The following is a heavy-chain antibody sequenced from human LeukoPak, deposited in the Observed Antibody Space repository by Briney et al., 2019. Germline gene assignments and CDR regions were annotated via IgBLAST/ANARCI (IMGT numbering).Heavy chain of an antibody. Sequence: PSETLSLTCTVSGGSISPYYWSWIRQTPGKGLEWIGYILYSGTTTNYNPSLKSRVTISVDTSKNQFSLKLSSVTAADTAVYYCARHSRGYDSEFGYWGQGTLVTVSS. D-gene: IGHD5-12*01. CDR1: GGSISPYY. CDR2: ILYSGTTT. CDR3: ARHSRGYDSEFGY. J-gene: IGHJ4*02. V-gene: IGHV4-59*01.